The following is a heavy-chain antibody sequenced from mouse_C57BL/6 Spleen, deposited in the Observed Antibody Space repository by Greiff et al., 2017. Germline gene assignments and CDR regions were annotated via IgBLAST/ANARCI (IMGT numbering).Heavy chain of an antibody. CDR3: ARDDYESFDY. D-gene: IGHD2-4*01. CDR1: GYSITSGYY. Sequence: VQLKESGPGLVKPSQSLSLTCSVTGYSITSGYYWNWIRQFPGNKLEWMGYISYDGSNNYNPSLKNRISITRDTSKNQFFLKLNSVTTEDTATYYCARDDYESFDYWGQGTTLTVSS. CDR2: ISYDGSN. V-gene: IGHV3-6*01. J-gene: IGHJ2*01.